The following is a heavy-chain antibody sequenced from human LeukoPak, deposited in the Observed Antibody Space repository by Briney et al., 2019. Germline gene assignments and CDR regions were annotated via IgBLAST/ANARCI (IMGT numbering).Heavy chain of an antibody. Sequence: PSETLSLTCAVYGGSFSDYYWSWIRQPPEKGLEWIGEINHSGSTNYNPSLKSRVTISVDTSKNQFSLKLSSVTAADTAVYYCARVAMRKFDYWGQGTLVTVSS. D-gene: IGHD2-2*01. J-gene: IGHJ4*02. CDR1: GGSFSDYY. CDR2: INHSGST. V-gene: IGHV4-34*01. CDR3: ARVAMRKFDY.